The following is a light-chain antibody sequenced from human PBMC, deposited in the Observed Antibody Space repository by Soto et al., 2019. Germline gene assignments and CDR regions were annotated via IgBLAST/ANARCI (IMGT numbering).Light chain of an antibody. V-gene: IGKV3-15*01. J-gene: IGKJ1*01. CDR2: GAS. Sequence: EIVMTQSPATLSVSPGERATLSCRARQSVSSNLAWYQQKPGQAPRLLIYGASTRATGIPARFSGSGSGTEFTLTIRSLQSEDLAVYYCQQYNNWPPWTFGQGTKVEIK. CDR3: QQYNNWPPWT. CDR1: QSVSSN.